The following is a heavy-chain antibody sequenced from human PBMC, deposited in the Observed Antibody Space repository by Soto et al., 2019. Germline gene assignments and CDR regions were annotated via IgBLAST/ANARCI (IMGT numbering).Heavy chain of an antibody. D-gene: IGHD3-10*01. CDR3: ARAPRGNYGYPSYFDY. V-gene: IGHV4-59*01. CDR2: IYYSGST. J-gene: IGHJ4*02. CDR1: GASISSYY. Sequence: SDTLSLTWTVFGASISSYYWSWIRQPPGKGLEWIGYIYYSGSTNYNPSLKSRVTISVDTSKNQFSLKLSSVTAADTAVYYCARAPRGNYGYPSYFDYWGQGTLVTVSS.